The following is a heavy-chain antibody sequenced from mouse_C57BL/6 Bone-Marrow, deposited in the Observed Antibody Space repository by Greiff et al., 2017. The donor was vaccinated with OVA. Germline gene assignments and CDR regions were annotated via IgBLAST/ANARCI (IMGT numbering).Heavy chain of an antibody. J-gene: IGHJ3*01. CDR2: IHPNSGST. V-gene: IGHV1-64*01. D-gene: IGHD2-4*01. Sequence: QVQLQQPGAELVKPGASVKLSCKASGYTFTSYWMHWVKQRPGQGLEWIGMIHPNSGSTNYNEKFKSKATLTVDKSSSTAYMQLSSLTSEDSAVYYCAREGGLRRGGDWFAYWGQGTLVTVPA. CDR1: GYTFTSYW. CDR3: AREGGLRRGGDWFAY.